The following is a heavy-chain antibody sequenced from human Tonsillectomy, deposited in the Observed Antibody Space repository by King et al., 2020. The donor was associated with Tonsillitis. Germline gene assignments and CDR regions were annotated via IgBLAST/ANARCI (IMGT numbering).Heavy chain of an antibody. CDR3: ARDGAVPGDYYGMDV. CDR1: GFTFSSYG. Sequence: VQLVESGGGVVQPGRSLRLSCAASGFTFSSYGMHWVRQAPGKGLEWVAVISYDGSNKYYADSVKGRFTISRDNSKNTLYLQMNSLRAEDTAVYYCARDGAVPGDYYGMDVWGQGTTVTVSS. CDR2: ISYDGSNK. V-gene: IGHV3-33*05. D-gene: IGHD3-16*01. J-gene: IGHJ6*02.